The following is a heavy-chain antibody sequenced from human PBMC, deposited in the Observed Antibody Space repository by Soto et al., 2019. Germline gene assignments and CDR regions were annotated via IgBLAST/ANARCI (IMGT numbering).Heavy chain of an antibody. D-gene: IGHD3-16*01. CDR2: IDASSTHI. CDR3: VRQQYDFLVDP. CDR1: GFSFSTYN. V-gene: IGHV3-21*01. J-gene: IGHJ5*02. Sequence: GGSLRLSCAASGFSFSTYNMNWVRQAPGKGLEWVSSIDASSTHIYYADSVKGRFTISRDNGKSSLYLQMDSLRAEDTALYYCVRQQYDFLVDPWGQRTLVTVSS.